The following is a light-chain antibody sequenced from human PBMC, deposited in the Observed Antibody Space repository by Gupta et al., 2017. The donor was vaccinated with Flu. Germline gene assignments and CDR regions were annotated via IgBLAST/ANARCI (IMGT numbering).Light chain of an antibody. CDR3: QQYSMSPWT. CDR1: QGVTNTY. J-gene: IGKJ1*01. Sequence: RATRSCRASQGVTNTYLAWYQQKPGQAPTLLIYSASSRATGVPDRFSGSGSGTEFTLTISRLEPEDFAVYYCQQYSMSPWTFGQGTKVEIK. V-gene: IGKV3-20*01. CDR2: SAS.